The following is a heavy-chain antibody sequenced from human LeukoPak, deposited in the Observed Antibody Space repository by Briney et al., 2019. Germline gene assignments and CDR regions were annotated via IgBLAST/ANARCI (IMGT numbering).Heavy chain of an antibody. CDR1: GGPISPYY. D-gene: IGHD6-19*01. V-gene: IGHV4-59*08. CDR2: IFHTGSGST. Sequence: SETLSLTCTVSGGPISPYYWSWIRQPPGKGLEWIGYIFHTGSGSTSHNPSLKSRVTISVDTSKNQFSLNLNSVTAADTAVYYCARHAVYAGSGWAFDYWGQGTLVTVSS. CDR3: ARHAVYAGSGWAFDY. J-gene: IGHJ4*02.